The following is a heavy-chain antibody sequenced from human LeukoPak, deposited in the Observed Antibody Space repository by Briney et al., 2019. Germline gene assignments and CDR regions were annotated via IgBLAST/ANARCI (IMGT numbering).Heavy chain of an antibody. CDR1: GYTFTGYY. J-gene: IGHJ5*02. D-gene: IGHD6-6*01. V-gene: IGHV1-2*02. CDR3: ASPLEEYPLNWFDP. CDR2: INPNSGGT. Sequence: ASVKVSCKASGYTFTGYYMHWVRQAPGQGLEWMGWINPNSGGTNCAQKFQGRVTMTRDTSISTAYMELSRLRSDDTAVYYCASPLEEYPLNWFDPWGQGTLVTVSS.